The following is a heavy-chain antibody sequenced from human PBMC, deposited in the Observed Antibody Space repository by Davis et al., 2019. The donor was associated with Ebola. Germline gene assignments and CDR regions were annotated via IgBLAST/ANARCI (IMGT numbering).Heavy chain of an antibody. CDR3: ARLSFGEVGFDY. D-gene: IGHD3-10*01. CDR2: INVGNGKT. CDR1: GYTFITYV. Sequence: ASVKVSCKASGYTFITYVMHWVRQAPGQRLEWMGWINVGNGKTKFSQKFQGRVTITRDTSASTAYMELSSLRSDDTAVYYCARLSFGEVGFDYWGQGTLVTVSS. J-gene: IGHJ4*02. V-gene: IGHV1-3*01.